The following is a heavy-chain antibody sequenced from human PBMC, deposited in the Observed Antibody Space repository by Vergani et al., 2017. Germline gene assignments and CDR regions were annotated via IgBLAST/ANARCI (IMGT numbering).Heavy chain of an antibody. V-gene: IGHV3-15*01. CDR2: IKRKTDGGTT. CDR3: TTEWLRFDNYYYYGMDV. CDR1: GFTFLHSS. J-gene: IGHJ6*02. D-gene: IGHD5-12*01. Sequence: EVQLVESGGGLVKPGGSLPLSCPASGFTFLHSSIRLVRPAPGPRLALVAPIKRKTDGGTTDYAAPVKGRFTISRDDSKNTLYLQMNSLKTEDTAVYYCTTEWLRFDNYYYYGMDVWGQGTTVTVSS.